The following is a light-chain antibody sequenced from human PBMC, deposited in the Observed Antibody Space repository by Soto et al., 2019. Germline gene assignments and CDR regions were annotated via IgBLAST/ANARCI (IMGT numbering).Light chain of an antibody. CDR2: EAS. J-gene: IGLJ1*01. Sequence: QSVLTQPASVSGSPGQSITISCTGTSSDVANSNLVSWYQQHPGKAPKFVIYEASKRPSGVSNRFSGSKSGNTASLTISGLQAEDEADYYCCSYAGNYSPVFGTGTKVT. V-gene: IGLV2-23*01. CDR3: CSYAGNYSPV. CDR1: SSDVANSNL.